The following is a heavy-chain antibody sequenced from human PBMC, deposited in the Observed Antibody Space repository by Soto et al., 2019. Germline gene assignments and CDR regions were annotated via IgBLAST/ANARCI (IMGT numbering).Heavy chain of an antibody. CDR3: ARLLRGCQFDY. J-gene: IGHJ4*02. CDR1: GFSLSTSGVG. D-gene: IGHD3-10*01. V-gene: IGHV2-5*02. CDR2: IYWDDDK. Sequence: QITLKESGPTLVKPTQTLTLTCTFSGFSLSTSGVGVGWIRQPPGKALEWLALIYWDDDKRYSPSLKSRLTITKDTSKNQVVLTLTNMDPVDTATYYCARLLRGCQFDYWGQGTLVTVSS.